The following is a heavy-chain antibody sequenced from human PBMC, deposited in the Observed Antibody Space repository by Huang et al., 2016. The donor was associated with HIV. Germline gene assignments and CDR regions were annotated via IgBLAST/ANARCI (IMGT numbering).Heavy chain of an antibody. D-gene: IGHD3-22*01. CDR2: INQEESEK. Sequence: EVQLVESGGGLVQPGGSLRLSCAASGFTFRTYRMNWVRQAPGKGLEWVATINQEESEKYDVDSLKGRFTIARDNAKNTLFLQMSSLRAEDAAVYYCARDFQRSGYAFDIWGQGTLVAVSA. J-gene: IGHJ3*02. V-gene: IGHV3-7*01. CDR3: ARDFQRSGYAFDI. CDR1: GFTFRTYR.